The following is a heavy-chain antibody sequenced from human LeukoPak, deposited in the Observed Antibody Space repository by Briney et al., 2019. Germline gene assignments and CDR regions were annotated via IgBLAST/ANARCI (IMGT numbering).Heavy chain of an antibody. CDR2: ISPGGGPT. V-gene: IGHV3-23*01. CDR1: GFPFSSHG. Sequence: AGGSLRLSCAGSGFPFSSHGMNWVRQAPGKGLEWVSGISPGGGPTYYADSVKGRFTISRDDSKNTLYLQMKNLRAEDTAVYYCAKVATGSYYNWPFDYWGQGTLVTVSS. J-gene: IGHJ4*02. D-gene: IGHD3-10*01. CDR3: AKVATGSYYNWPFDY.